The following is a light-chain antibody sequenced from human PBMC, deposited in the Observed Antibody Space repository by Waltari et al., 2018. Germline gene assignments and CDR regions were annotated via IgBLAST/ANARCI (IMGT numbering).Light chain of an antibody. V-gene: IGLV1-44*01. Sequence: QSVLTQPPSASGTPGHRVTTSCSERRPNIGGNAVNWSQHLPGTAPKLLIYNNSRRPSGVPDRFSGSTSGTSASLAISELQSGDEADYYCAAWDDSLNGFYVFGTGTKVTVL. CDR2: NNS. J-gene: IGLJ1*01. CDR1: RPNIGGNA. CDR3: AAWDDSLNGFYV.